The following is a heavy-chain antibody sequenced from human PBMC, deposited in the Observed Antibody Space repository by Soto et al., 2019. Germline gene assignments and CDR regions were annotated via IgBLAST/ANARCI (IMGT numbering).Heavy chain of an antibody. CDR2: IIPILGIA. D-gene: IGHD3-9*01. CDR3: GRASYDILTGPNWFDP. Sequence: GASVKVSCKASGGTFSSYTISWVRQAPGQGLEWMGRIIPILGIANYAQKFQGRVTITADKSTSTAYMELSSLRFEDTVFFYWGRASYDILTGPNWFDPWGQGTLVTVSS. J-gene: IGHJ5*02. CDR1: GGTFSSYT. V-gene: IGHV1-69*02.